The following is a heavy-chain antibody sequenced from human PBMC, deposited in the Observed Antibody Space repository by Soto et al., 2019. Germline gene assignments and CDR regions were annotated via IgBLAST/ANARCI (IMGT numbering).Heavy chain of an antibody. CDR3: ARDQAMAQFDY. J-gene: IGHJ4*02. D-gene: IGHD5-18*01. CDR2: ISAYNGNT. Sequence: QVQLVQSGAEVKKPGASVKVSCKASGYTFTSYGISWVRQAPGQGLEWMGRISAYNGNTNYAQKLQRRVNMTTDTSTSTAYMKMRSLRSDDTAVYYCARDQAMAQFDYWGQGTLVTVSS. V-gene: IGHV1-18*01. CDR1: GYTFTSYG.